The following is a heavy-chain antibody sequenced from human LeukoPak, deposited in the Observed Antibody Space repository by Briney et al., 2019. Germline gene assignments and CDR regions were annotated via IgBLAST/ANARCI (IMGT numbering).Heavy chain of an antibody. D-gene: IGHD6-13*01. CDR3: ARHSSSRTSFSSWYSDWFDP. V-gene: IGHV3-11*04. Sequence: PGGSLRLSCAASGFSFSDYSMTWIRQAPGKGLEWVSYISSSGNIIYSADSVKGRFTISRDNAKNSLFLQMNSLRAEDTAVYYCARHSSSRTSFSSWYSDWFDPWGQGTLVTVSS. J-gene: IGHJ5*02. CDR1: GFSFSDYS. CDR2: ISSSGNII.